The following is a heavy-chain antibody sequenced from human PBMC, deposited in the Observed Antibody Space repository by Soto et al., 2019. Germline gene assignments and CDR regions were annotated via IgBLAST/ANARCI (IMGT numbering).Heavy chain of an antibody. CDR1: GGTFSSYS. CDR3: ASLSGVYAIPRTYFFAY. CDR2: IIPIFGTA. J-gene: IGHJ4*02. Sequence: QVQLVQSGAEVKKPGSSVKVSCKASGGTFSSYSISWVRQAPGQGLEWMGGIIPIFGTANYAQKFQGRVTITADESTSTAYMELSSLRSEDTAVYYCASLSGVYAIPRTYFFAYWGQGTLVTVSS. D-gene: IGHD2-8*01. V-gene: IGHV1-69*01.